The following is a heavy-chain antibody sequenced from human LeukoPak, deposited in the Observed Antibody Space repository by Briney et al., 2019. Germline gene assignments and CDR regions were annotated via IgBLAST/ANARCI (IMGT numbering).Heavy chain of an antibody. Sequence: SETLSLTCTVSGGSISSYYWSWIRQPPGQGLEWIGCIYYSGSTNYNPSLKSRVTISVDTSKNQFSLKLSSVTAADTAVYYCARVWGSYRYLDYWGQGTLVTVSS. CDR2: IYYSGST. D-gene: IGHD3-16*02. CDR1: GGSISSYY. CDR3: ARVWGSYRYLDY. V-gene: IGHV4-59*08. J-gene: IGHJ4*02.